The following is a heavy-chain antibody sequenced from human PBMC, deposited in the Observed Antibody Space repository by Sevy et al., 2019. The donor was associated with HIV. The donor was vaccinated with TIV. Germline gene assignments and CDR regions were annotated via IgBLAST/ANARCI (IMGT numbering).Heavy chain of an antibody. V-gene: IGHV4-59*12. J-gene: IGHJ3*02. D-gene: IGHD6-13*01. CDR1: GGSISSYY. CDR2: IYNSGST. Sequence: SETLSLTCTVSGGSISSYYWTWIRQPPGKGLEWIGYIYNSGSTNYNPSLKSRVTISVDTSKNQFSLRLNSVTAADTALYYCAKRDSSWDGDPFDIWGQGTMVTVSS. CDR3: AKRDSSWDGDPFDI.